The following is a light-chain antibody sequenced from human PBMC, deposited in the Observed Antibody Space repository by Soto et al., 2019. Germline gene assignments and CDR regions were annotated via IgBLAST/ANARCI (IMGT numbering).Light chain of an antibody. V-gene: IGLV2-14*01. J-gene: IGLJ2*01. Sequence: QSALTQPASVSGSPGQSITISCTGTITDVGSSNYVSWYKQHPGKAPKLMIYDVSNRPSGVSNRFSGSKSGNTASLTISGLQAEDEADYYCSSYTTTSTWVFGGGTKPTVL. CDR2: DVS. CDR3: SSYTTTSTWV. CDR1: ITDVGSSNY.